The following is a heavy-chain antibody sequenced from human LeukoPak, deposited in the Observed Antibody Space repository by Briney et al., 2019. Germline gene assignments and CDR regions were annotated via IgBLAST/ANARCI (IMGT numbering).Heavy chain of an antibody. V-gene: IGHV4-39*01. Sequence: SETLSLTCTVSGGSITSSPYYWGWIRQAPGKALEWIANIYYSGTIAYNPSLKSRVTISVDTPKNQFSLGLTSVTAADTAVYYCARLSSVTYCSGGSCSRGGYDYWGQGTLVTVSS. J-gene: IGHJ4*02. CDR3: ARLSSVTYCSGGSCSRGGYDY. CDR1: GGSITSSPYY. D-gene: IGHD2-15*01. CDR2: IYYSGTI.